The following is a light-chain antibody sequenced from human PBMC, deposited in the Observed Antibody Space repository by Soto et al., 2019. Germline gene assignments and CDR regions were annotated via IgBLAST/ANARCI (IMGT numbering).Light chain of an antibody. J-gene: IGKJ1*01. Sequence: AKLCLSPGERATLSCRASQSVSSYLAWYQQKPGQAPRLLIYDASNRATGIPARFSGSGSGTDFTLTISSLEPEDFAVYYCQQRSNWPPWTFGQGTKVDIK. V-gene: IGKV3-11*01. CDR3: QQRSNWPPWT. CDR2: DAS. CDR1: QSVSSY.